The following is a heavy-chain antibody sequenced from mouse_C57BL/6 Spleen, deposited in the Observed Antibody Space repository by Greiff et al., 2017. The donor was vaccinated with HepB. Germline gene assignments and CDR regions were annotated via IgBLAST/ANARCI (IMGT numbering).Heavy chain of an antibody. V-gene: IGHV1-55*01. CDR2: IYPGSGST. J-gene: IGHJ1*03. CDR1: GYTFTSYW. CDR3: ARHLNWYFDV. Sequence: VQLQQPGAELVKPGASVKMSCKASGYTFTSYWITWVKQRPEQGLEWIGDIYPGSGSTNYNEKFKSKATLTVDTSSSTAYMQLSSLTSEDSAVYYCARHLNWYFDVWGTGTTVTVSS.